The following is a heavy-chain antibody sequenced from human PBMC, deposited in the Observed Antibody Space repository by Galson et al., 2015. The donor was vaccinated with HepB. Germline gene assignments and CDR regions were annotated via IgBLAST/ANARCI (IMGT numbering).Heavy chain of an antibody. V-gene: IGHV3-11*01. D-gene: IGHD3-16*01. CDR3: ARFWGDAFDL. J-gene: IGHJ3*01. Sequence: SLRLSCAASGFNFSDHYMSWIRQAPGKELEWISYIGSTGSPTSYAGSFQGRFAISRDNAKDSLYLQMSSLKVEDTAVYYCARFWGDAFDLWGQGTMVTVS. CDR2: IGSTGSPT. CDR1: GFNFSDHY.